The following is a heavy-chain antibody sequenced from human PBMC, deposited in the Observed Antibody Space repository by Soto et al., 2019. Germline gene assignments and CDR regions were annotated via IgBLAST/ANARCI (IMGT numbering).Heavy chain of an antibody. Sequence: QVQLVESGGGVVQPGRSLRLSCAASGFTFSSYAMHWVRQAPGKGLEWVAVISYDGSNKYYADSVKGRFTISRDNSKNTLYLQMNSLRAEDSAEYYCARDQVGSCSSTSCYPGYYYGMDVWGQGTTVTVSS. CDR1: GFTFSSYA. J-gene: IGHJ6*02. V-gene: IGHV3-30-3*01. CDR3: ARDQVGSCSSTSCYPGYYYGMDV. CDR2: ISYDGSNK. D-gene: IGHD2-2*01.